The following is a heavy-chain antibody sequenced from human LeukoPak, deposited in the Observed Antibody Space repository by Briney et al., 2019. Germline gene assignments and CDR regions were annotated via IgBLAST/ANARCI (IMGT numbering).Heavy chain of an antibody. D-gene: IGHD2-2*01. CDR1: GFTFDDYA. CDR3: AKDIGQLLNNWFDP. Sequence: GGSLRLSCAASGFTFDDYAMHWVRQAPGKGLEWVSGISWNSDSRGYAYSVKGRFTISRDNAKNSLYLHMNSLRPEDTALYYCAKDIGQLLNNWFDPWGQGTLVTVSS. V-gene: IGHV3-9*01. CDR2: ISWNSDSR. J-gene: IGHJ5*02.